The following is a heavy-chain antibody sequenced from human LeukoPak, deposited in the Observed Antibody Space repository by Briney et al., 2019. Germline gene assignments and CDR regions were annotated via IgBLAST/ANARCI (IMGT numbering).Heavy chain of an antibody. CDR1: GGSISSYY. Sequence: SETLSLTCTVSGGSISSYYWSWIRQPPGKGLEWIGYIYYSGSTNYNPSLKSRVTISVDTSKNQFSLKLSSVTAADTAVYYCARVCRPDWGSYRAAFDFWGQGTLVTVSS. J-gene: IGHJ4*02. D-gene: IGHD3-16*02. CDR3: ARVCRPDWGSYRAAFDF. V-gene: IGHV4-59*01. CDR2: IYYSGST.